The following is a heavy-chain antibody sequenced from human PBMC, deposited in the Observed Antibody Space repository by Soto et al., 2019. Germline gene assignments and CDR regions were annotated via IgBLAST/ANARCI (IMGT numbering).Heavy chain of an antibody. Sequence: GGSLRLSCAASGFTFSGYGMHWVRQAPGKGLEWVAVISYDGSNKYYADSVKGRFTISRDNSKNTLYLQMNSLRAEDTAVYYCAKDRQIRYFDWLLDYFDYWGQGTLVTVSS. J-gene: IGHJ4*02. D-gene: IGHD3-9*01. CDR3: AKDRQIRYFDWLLDYFDY. CDR1: GFTFSGYG. V-gene: IGHV3-30*18. CDR2: ISYDGSNK.